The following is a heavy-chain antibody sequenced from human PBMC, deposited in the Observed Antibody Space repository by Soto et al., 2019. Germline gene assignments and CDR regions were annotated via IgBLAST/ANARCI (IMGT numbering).Heavy chain of an antibody. CDR1: GFTLKAYG. CDR3: VRGGADLYQNGLDV. J-gene: IGHJ6*02. D-gene: IGHD3-10*01. V-gene: IGHV3-23*01. Sequence: DVQMLESGGGLVQPGGSLRLSCAASGFTLKAYGMSWLRQPPGKGLEWVSSMTADGTGTAHADSVKDRFTTSRDDYRDTVYLEMNSLSVEDTAVYYCVRGGADLYQNGLDVWGQGTTVSVSS. CDR2: MTADGTGT.